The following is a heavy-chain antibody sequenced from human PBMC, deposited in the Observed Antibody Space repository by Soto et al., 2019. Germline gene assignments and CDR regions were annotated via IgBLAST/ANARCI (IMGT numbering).Heavy chain of an antibody. CDR3: ASFFVEGSSWFRDY. V-gene: IGHV4-4*02. CDR2: IYHSGST. D-gene: IGHD6-13*01. CDR1: GGSISSSNW. Sequence: SETLSLTCAVSGGSISSSNWWSWVRQPPGKGLEWIGEIYHSGSTNYNPSLKSRVTISVDKSKNQFSLKLSSVTAADTAVYYCASFFVEGSSWFRDYWGQGTLVTVSS. J-gene: IGHJ4*02.